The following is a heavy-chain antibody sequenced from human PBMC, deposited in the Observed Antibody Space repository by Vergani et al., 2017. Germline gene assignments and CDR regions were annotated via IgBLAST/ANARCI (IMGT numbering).Heavy chain of an antibody. CDR1: GFTFSSYA. CDR3: ARDLAYCHEGSCAL. D-gene: IGHD2-15*01. V-gene: IGHV3-30*02. J-gene: IGHJ4*02. Sequence: VQLLESGGGLVQPGGSLRLSCAASGFTFSSYAMSWVRQVPGKGLEWVAYVLFDGSNEYYADSVKGRFIVSRDNSNDALYLQMNSLRTDDTAVYYCARDLAYCHEGSCALWGQGSVVTVSS. CDR2: VLFDGSNE.